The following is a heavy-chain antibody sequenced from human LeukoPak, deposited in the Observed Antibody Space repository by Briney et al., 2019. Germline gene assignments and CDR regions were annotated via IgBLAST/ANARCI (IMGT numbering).Heavy chain of an antibody. CDR3: ASGPTYFYDSSGYYFDY. Sequence: GGSLRLSCAASGFTFSSYWMHWVRQAPGKGPVWVSRINNDGSSTNYADSVKGRFTISRDNAKSTLCLQMNSLRAEDTAMYYRASGPTYFYDSSGYYFDYWGRGILVTVSS. V-gene: IGHV3-74*01. J-gene: IGHJ4*02. CDR1: GFTFSSYW. CDR2: INNDGSST. D-gene: IGHD3-22*01.